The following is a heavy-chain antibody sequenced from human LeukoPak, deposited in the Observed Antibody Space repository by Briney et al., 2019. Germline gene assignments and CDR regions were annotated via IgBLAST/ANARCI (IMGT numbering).Heavy chain of an antibody. J-gene: IGHJ4*02. CDR2: INSDGSST. CDR1: GFTFSTYW. D-gene: IGHD6-13*01. Sequence: GGSLRLSCAASGFTFSTYWMHWVRQAPGKGLVWVSRINSDGSSTRYADSVKGRFTISRDNAKNTLYLQMNSLRAEDTAVYYCAKHNGYSSSWLDYWGQGTLVTVSS. CDR3: AKHNGYSSSWLDY. V-gene: IGHV3-74*01.